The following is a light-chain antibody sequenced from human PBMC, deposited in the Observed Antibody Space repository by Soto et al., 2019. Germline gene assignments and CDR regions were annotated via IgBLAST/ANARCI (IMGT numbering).Light chain of an antibody. CDR2: DVS. Sequence: QSALTQPLSVSGSPGQSVTISCTGTSSDVGIYNYVSWYQQHPGKAPKLMIYDVSERPSGVPDRFSGSKSGNTASLTISGLQAEDEADYYCCSYAGSYTLVFGGGTKLTVL. J-gene: IGLJ2*01. CDR3: CSYAGSYTLV. V-gene: IGLV2-11*01. CDR1: SSDVGIYNY.